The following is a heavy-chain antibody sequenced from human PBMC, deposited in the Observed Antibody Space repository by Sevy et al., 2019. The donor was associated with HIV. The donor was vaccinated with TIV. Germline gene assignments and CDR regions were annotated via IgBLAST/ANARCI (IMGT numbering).Heavy chain of an antibody. J-gene: IGHJ3*02. D-gene: IGHD6-13*01. V-gene: IGHV1-18*01. CDR2: ISAYKGNT. CDR3: ARDRVGGSSSSWDRIDAFDI. Sequence: ASVKVSCKASGYTFTSYGISWVRQAPGQGLEWMGWISAYKGNTNYAQKLQGRVTMTTDTSTGTAYMGLRGLRSDDTAVYYCARDRVGGSSSSWDRIDAFDIWGQGTMVTVSS. CDR1: GYTFTSYG.